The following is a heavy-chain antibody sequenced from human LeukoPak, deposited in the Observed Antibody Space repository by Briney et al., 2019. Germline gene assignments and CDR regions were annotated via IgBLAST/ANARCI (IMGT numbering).Heavy chain of an antibody. J-gene: IGHJ4*02. CDR3: AKDPGSNSYGSFDN. Sequence: GGSLRLSCAASGFTFSTYAMTWVRQAPGKGLEWVSSTSGSGRNTYYADSVEGRFTISRDNSKNTLYLQMNSLRAEDTAIYYCAKDPGSNSYGSFDNWGQGTLVTVSS. V-gene: IGHV3-23*01. CDR2: TSGSGRNT. CDR1: GFTFSTYA. D-gene: IGHD5-18*01.